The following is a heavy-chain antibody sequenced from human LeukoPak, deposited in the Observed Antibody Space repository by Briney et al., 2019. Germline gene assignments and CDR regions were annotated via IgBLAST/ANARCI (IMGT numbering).Heavy chain of an antibody. CDR3: SREADGTGERSLDY. V-gene: IGHV4-59*01. CDR1: GGSISSYH. Sequence: SSETLSLTCTVSGGSISSYHWRWPRQPPGKALVGLGYIYYSGNTNYNPSLKSRVTIPVDTSKNHFSLTHTPPTAPGTACLYPSREADGTGERSLDYWGQGTLVTVPS. D-gene: IGHD7-27*01. CDR2: IYYSGNT. J-gene: IGHJ4*02.